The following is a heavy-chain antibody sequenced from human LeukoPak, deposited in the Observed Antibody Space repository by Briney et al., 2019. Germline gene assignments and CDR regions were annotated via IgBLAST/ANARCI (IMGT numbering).Heavy chain of an antibody. CDR2: INHSGST. V-gene: IGHV4-34*01. CDR3: ARGRYFDGMDV. CDR1: GGSFSGYY. J-gene: IGHJ6*02. D-gene: IGHD3-9*01. Sequence: SETLSLTCAVYGGSFSGYYWSWIRRPPGKGLEWIGEINHSGSTNYNPSLKSRVTISVDTSKNQFSLKLSSVTAADTAVYYCARGRYFDGMDVWGQGTTVTVSS.